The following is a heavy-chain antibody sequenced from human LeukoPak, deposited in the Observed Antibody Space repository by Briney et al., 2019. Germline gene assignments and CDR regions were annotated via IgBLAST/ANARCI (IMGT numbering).Heavy chain of an antibody. J-gene: IGHJ4*02. D-gene: IGHD6-19*01. Sequence: GLEWIGRIYTSGSTNYNPSLKSRVTMSVDTSKNQFSLKLSSVTAADTAVYYCARGIAVIDYWGQGTLVTVSS. V-gene: IGHV4-4*07. CDR2: IYTSGST. CDR3: ARGIAVIDY.